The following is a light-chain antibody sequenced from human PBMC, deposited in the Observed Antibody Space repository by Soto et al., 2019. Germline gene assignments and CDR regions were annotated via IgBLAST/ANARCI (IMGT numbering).Light chain of an antibody. V-gene: IGKV3-20*01. CDR3: QQYGSSAPWT. Sequence: EIVLTQSPGTLSLSPGERATLSCRASQSVSGSYLAWFQQKPGQAPRLLIYAASSRATDIPDRFSGSGSGTDFTLTISRLEPEDFAVYYCQQYGSSAPWTFGQGTKVAIK. J-gene: IGKJ1*01. CDR1: QSVSGSY. CDR2: AAS.